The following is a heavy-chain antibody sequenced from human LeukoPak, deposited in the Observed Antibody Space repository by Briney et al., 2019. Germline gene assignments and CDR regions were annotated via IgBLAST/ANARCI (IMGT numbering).Heavy chain of an antibody. CDR2: IYNDGRT. V-gene: IGHV3-53*01. CDR1: GFTVNNKY. CDR3: ARGLFLSGYLDAFDI. J-gene: IGHJ3*02. D-gene: IGHD3-22*01. Sequence: AGGSLRLSCAASGFTVNNKYMTWVRQAPGKGLEWVSLIYNDGRTYYADSVKGRCTISGDNLKNVLYLKMNSLKVEDTALYYCARGLFLSGYLDAFDIWGQGTVVTVSS.